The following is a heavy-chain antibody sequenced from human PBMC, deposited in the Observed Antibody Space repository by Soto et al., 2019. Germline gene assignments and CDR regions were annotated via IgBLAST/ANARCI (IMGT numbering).Heavy chain of an antibody. V-gene: IGHV1-69*08. CDR3: AREGYGSGGSCDSVAFDI. Sequence: QVQLVQSGAEVKKPGSSVKVSCKASGGTFSSYTISWVRQAPGQGLEWMGRIIPILGIANYAQKFQGRVTITADKSTSTAYMELNSLRSEDTAVYYCAREGYGSGGSCDSVAFDIWVQGTMVTVSS. CDR2: IIPILGIA. D-gene: IGHD2-15*01. J-gene: IGHJ3*02. CDR1: GGTFSSYT.